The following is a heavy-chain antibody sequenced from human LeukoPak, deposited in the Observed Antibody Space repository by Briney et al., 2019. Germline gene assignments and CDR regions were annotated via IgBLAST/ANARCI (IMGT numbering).Heavy chain of an antibody. V-gene: IGHV1-69*06. CDR2: IIPIFGTA. CDR3: ATGGVLRHYYYYMDV. Sequence: ASVKVSCKASGGTFSSYAISWVRQAPGQGLEWMGGIIPIFGTANYAQKFQGRVTMTEDTSTDTAYMELSSLRSEDTAVYYCATGGVLRHYYYYMDVWGKGTTVTVSS. J-gene: IGHJ6*03. CDR1: GGTFSSYA. D-gene: IGHD2-15*01.